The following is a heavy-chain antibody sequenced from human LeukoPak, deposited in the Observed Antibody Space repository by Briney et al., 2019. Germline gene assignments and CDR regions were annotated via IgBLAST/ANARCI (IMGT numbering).Heavy chain of an antibody. V-gene: IGHV3-21*01. Sequence: GGSLRLSCAASGFTFSSYSMNWVRQAPGKGLEWVSSISSSSSYIYYADSVKGRITISRDNAKNSLYLQMNSLRAEDTAVYYCARPSTVCSGGSCYPNGWFDPWGQGTLVTVSS. D-gene: IGHD2-15*01. J-gene: IGHJ5*02. CDR1: GFTFSSYS. CDR3: ARPSTVCSGGSCYPNGWFDP. CDR2: ISSSSSYI.